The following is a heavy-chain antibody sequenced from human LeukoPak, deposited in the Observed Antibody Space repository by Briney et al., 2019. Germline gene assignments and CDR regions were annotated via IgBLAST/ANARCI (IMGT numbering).Heavy chain of an antibody. CDR3: ARFTRPRVRGVIYYYYGMDV. V-gene: IGHV3-9*01. D-gene: IGHD3-10*01. J-gene: IGHJ6*02. Sequence: PGGSLRLSCAASGFTFDDYAMHWVRQAPGKGLEWVSGISWNSGSIGYADSVKGRFTISRDNAKNSLYLQMNSLRAEDTAVYYCARFTRPRVRGVIYYYYGMDVWGQGTTVTVSS. CDR2: ISWNSGSI. CDR1: GFTFDDYA.